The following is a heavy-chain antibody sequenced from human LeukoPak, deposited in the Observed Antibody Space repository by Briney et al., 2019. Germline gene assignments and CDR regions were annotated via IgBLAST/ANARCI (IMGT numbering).Heavy chain of an antibody. CDR2: INAGNGNT. V-gene: IGHV1-3*01. Sequence: ASVKVSCKASGYTFTSYAMHWVRQAPGQRLEWMGWINAGNGNTKYSQKFQGRVTMTRDTSISTAYMELSRLRSDDTAVYYCARDPSVPYSSGWFAFDIWGQGTVVTVSS. J-gene: IGHJ3*02. CDR3: ARDPSVPYSSGWFAFDI. CDR1: GYTFTSYA. D-gene: IGHD6-19*01.